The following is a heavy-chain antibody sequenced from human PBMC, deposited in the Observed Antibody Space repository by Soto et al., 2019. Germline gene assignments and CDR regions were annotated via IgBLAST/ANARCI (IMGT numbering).Heavy chain of an antibody. CDR2: ISYDGSNK. Sequence: QVQLVESGGGVVQPGRSLRLSCAASGFTFSSYGMHWVRQAPGKGLEWVAVISYDGSNKYYADSVKGRFTISRDNSKNTLYLQMNSLRAEDTAVYYCAKEGAGRGYYYYGMDVWGQGTTVTVSS. CDR3: AKEGAGRGYYYYGMDV. J-gene: IGHJ6*02. D-gene: IGHD1-26*01. CDR1: GFTFSSYG. V-gene: IGHV3-30*18.